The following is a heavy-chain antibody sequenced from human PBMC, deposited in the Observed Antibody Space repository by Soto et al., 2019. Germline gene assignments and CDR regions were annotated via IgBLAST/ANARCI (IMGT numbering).Heavy chain of an antibody. CDR2: IYYSGST. D-gene: IGHD6-19*01. V-gene: IGHV4-31*03. Sequence: SETLSLTCTVSGGSISSGGYYWSWIRQHPGKGLEWIGYIYYSGSTYYNPSLKSRVTISVDTSKNQFSLKLSSVTAADTAVYYCARADPVALFYYFDYWGQGTRVTVS. J-gene: IGHJ4*02. CDR1: GGSISSGGYY. CDR3: ARADPVALFYYFDY.